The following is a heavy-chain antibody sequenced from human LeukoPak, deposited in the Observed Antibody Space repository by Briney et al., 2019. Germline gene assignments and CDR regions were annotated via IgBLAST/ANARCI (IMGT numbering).Heavy chain of an antibody. V-gene: IGHV3-74*01. CDR2: IDGGGSST. CDR3: ARGPGSSGGAYVGDY. J-gene: IGHJ4*01. CDR1: GFTFSYHW. Sequence: GGSLSLSCGVSGFTFSYHWMHWVRQVPGEGLVWVSRIDGGGSSTSYADSVKGRFSISRDNAKSTLYLQMSSLRAEDTAVYYCARGPGSSGGAYVGDYWGPGTLVTVSS. D-gene: IGHD3-22*01.